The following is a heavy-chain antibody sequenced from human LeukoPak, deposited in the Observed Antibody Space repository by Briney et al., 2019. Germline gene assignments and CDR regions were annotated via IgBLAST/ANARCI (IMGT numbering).Heavy chain of an antibody. J-gene: IGHJ4*02. CDR3: AKIGRIGDLDTDAEH. D-gene: IGHD3-10*01. CDR1: GFTFSSYA. V-gene: IGHV3-30-3*02. Sequence: PGGSLRLSCAASGFTFSSYAMHWVRQAPGKGLEWVAVISYDGSNKYYADSVKGRFTISRDNSKNTLYLQMNSLTAEDTAAYHCAKIGRIGDLDTDAEHWGQGTLVSVSS. CDR2: ISYDGSNK.